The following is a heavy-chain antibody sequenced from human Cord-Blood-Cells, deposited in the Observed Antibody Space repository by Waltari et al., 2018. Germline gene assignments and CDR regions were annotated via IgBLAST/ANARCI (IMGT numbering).Heavy chain of an antibody. CDR1: GFTFSSYG. Sequence: QVQLVESGGGVVQPGGSLRLSCAASGFTFSSYGMHWVRQAPGKGRGWVAFIRFDGSNKYYADSVKGRFTISRDNSKNTLYLQMNSLRAEDTAVYYCAKPSSGSYYFDYWGQGTLVTVSS. CDR2: IRFDGSNK. D-gene: IGHD1-26*01. V-gene: IGHV3-30*02. CDR3: AKPSSGSYYFDY. J-gene: IGHJ4*02.